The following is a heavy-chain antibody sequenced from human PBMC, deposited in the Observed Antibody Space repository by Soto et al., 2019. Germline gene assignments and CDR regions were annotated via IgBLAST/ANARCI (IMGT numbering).Heavy chain of an antibody. CDR2: ISHDGRKQ. J-gene: IGHJ4*02. CDR1: GFTFSGYP. V-gene: IGHV3-30*04. D-gene: IGHD3-3*01. Sequence: GGSLRLSCAASGFTFSGYPMHWAGQPRGKGLAWMAFISHDGRKQKSSESVKGLFSHSRHNSKNTLYLQMISLRTEDTAVYYCAIPGYYFWDNSYVYYFDSWGQGTLVTVSS. CDR3: AIPGYYFWDNSYVYYFDS.